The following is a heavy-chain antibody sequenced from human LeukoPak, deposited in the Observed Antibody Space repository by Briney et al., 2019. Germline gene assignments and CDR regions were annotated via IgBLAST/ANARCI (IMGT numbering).Heavy chain of an antibody. D-gene: IGHD3-22*01. CDR1: GFTFSSYA. Sequence: GXSLRLSCAASGFTFSSYAMTWVRQAPGKGLEWVSTLSGSGGTTYYADSVKGRFTISRDNSKNTLYLQMNSLRAEDTAVYYCAKEDYYFDTSGYYGAADYWGQGTLVTVSS. CDR2: LSGSGGTT. V-gene: IGHV3-23*01. J-gene: IGHJ4*02. CDR3: AKEDYYFDTSGYYGAADY.